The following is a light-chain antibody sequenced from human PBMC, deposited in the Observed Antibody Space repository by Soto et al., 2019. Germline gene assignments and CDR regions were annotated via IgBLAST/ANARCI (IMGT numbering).Light chain of an antibody. CDR2: KAS. CDR1: QTLWSG. J-gene: IGKJ1*01. CDR3: QHFNSYPWT. Sequence: EIRMTQSPSSLFGSVGDRVTMXCRASQTLWSGLDWFQQKAGKPPKLLIDKASTLKRVAPSRFSCSGSVTEFTRTISSLQPEDFATYYGQHFNSYPWTFGQGTKVDIK. V-gene: IGKV1-5*03.